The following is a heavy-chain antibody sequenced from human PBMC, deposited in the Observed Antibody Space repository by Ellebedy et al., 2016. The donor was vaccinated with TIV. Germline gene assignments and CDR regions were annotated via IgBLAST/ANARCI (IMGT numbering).Heavy chain of an antibody. D-gene: IGHD3-16*01. Sequence: AASVKVSCKAPGYPFTDYYLHWVRQAPGQGLEWMGWIKPNSGGKNYAQKFQGWVTMTRDTSISTAYMELSRLKSDDTAVYYCARGMKLGIAWYYFDDWGQGTLVTVSS. CDR3: ARGMKLGIAWYYFDD. CDR2: IKPNSGGK. CDR1: GYPFTDYY. J-gene: IGHJ4*02. V-gene: IGHV1-2*04.